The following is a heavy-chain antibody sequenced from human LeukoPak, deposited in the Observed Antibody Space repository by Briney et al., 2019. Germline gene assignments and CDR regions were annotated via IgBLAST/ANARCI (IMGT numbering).Heavy chain of an antibody. V-gene: IGHV3-30*01. Sequence: GRSLRLSCAASGFTFSSYAMHWVRQAPGKGLEWVAVISYDGSNKYYADSVKGRFTISRDNSKNTLYLQMNSLRAEDTAVYYCARGIVVVTATQLRYMDVWGKGTTVTISS. J-gene: IGHJ6*03. CDR2: ISYDGSNK. D-gene: IGHD2-21*02. CDR1: GFTFSSYA. CDR3: ARGIVVVTATQLRYMDV.